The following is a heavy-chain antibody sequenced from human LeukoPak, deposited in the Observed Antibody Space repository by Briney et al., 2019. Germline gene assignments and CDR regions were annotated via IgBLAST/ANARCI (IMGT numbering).Heavy chain of an antibody. CDR3: ARETMVRGVMVY. Sequence: GGSLRLSCAASGFTFSSYSMNWVRQAPGKGLEWVSYISSSGSTIYYADSVKGRFTISRDNAKNSLYLQMNSLRAEDTAVYYCARETMVRGVMVYWGQGTLVTVSS. CDR2: ISSSGSTI. J-gene: IGHJ4*02. CDR1: GFTFSSYS. V-gene: IGHV3-48*04. D-gene: IGHD3-10*01.